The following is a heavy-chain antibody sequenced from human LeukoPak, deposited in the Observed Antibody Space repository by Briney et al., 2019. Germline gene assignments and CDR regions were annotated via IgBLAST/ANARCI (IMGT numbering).Heavy chain of an antibody. Sequence: SETLSLTCTVSGGSISSYYWSWIRQPPGKGLEWIGYIYYSGSTNYNPSLKSRVTILVDTSKNQFSLKLSSVTAADTAVYYCARHKYSSGWPPEGAFDIWGQGTMVTVSS. CDR1: GGSISSYY. CDR2: IYYSGST. D-gene: IGHD6-19*01. J-gene: IGHJ3*02. V-gene: IGHV4-59*08. CDR3: ARHKYSSGWPPEGAFDI.